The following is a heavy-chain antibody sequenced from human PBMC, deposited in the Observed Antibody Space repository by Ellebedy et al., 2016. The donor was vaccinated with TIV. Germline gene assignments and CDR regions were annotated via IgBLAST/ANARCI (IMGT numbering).Heavy chain of an antibody. J-gene: IGHJ4*02. V-gene: IGHV3-72*01. Sequence: GESLKISCAASGFMFSDYVMDWVRQAPGKGLEWVGRVRQKVRSYTTEYAASVKGRFTISRDDSKNSLYLKMNSLKTEDTALYYCTAGAQGSGSHDHWGQGTLVTVSS. CDR1: GFMFSDYV. CDR2: VRQKVRSYTT. CDR3: TAGAQGSGSHDH. D-gene: IGHD2-15*01.